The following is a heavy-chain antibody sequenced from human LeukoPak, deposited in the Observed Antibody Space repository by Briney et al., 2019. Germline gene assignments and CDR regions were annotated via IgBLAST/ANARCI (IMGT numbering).Heavy chain of an antibody. D-gene: IGHD2-15*01. CDR1: GFTFSNYA. CDR2: ISGSGTST. Sequence: PGGSLRLSCAASGFTFSNYAMTWVRQAPGKGLEWVSGISGSGTSTYYADSVKGRFTISRDNSKNTLYLQMDSLRAEDTAVFYCAKDHCIGGNCYSYSYWGQGTLVAVSS. CDR3: AKDHCIGGNCYSYSY. V-gene: IGHV3-23*01. J-gene: IGHJ4*02.